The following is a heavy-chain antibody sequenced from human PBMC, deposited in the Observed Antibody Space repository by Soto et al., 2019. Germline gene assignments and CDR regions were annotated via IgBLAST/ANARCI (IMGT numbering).Heavy chain of an antibody. CDR1: GGSISSSNW. Sequence: TSETLSLTCAVSGGSISSSNWWSWVRQPPGKGLEWIGEIYHSGSTNYNPSLKSRVTISVDKSKNQFSLKLSSVTAADTAVYYCARVWLNTIFGVVIFSERWFDPWGQGTLVTVS. D-gene: IGHD3-3*01. J-gene: IGHJ5*02. V-gene: IGHV4-4*02. CDR3: ARVWLNTIFGVVIFSERWFDP. CDR2: IYHSGST.